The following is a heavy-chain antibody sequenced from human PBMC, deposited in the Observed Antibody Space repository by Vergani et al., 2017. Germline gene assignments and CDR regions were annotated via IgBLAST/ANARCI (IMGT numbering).Heavy chain of an antibody. D-gene: IGHD3-16*01. CDR1: GFKFSQFG. J-gene: IGHJ6*03. CDR2: ISYDGSKT. Sequence: QVQLVESGGGVVQPGTSLRLSCEASGFKFSQFGMHWVRQGPGKGLEWVAFISYDGSKTQNADSEKGRVTISRNNSKTTVGLEMSSLRVDDTATYYCARXVWDCSGISCFLRAGEFYYMDVWGQGTTVTDSS. V-gene: IGHV3-33*05. CDR3: ARXVWDCSGISCFLRAGEFYYMDV.